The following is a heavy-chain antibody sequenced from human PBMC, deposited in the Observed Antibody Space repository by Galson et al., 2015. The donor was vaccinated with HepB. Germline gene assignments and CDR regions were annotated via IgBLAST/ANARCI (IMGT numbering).Heavy chain of an antibody. CDR3: AKARYASGWDFDY. CDR1: GFTFRSYG. D-gene: IGHD6-19*01. Sequence: SLRLSCAASGFTFRSYGMHWVRQAPGKGLEWVALISYDGSNEYYADSVKGRFAISRDNSKNTLYLQMNSLRGEDTAMYYCAKARYASGWDFDYWGQGTLVTVSS. J-gene: IGHJ4*02. CDR2: ISYDGSNE. V-gene: IGHV3-30*18.